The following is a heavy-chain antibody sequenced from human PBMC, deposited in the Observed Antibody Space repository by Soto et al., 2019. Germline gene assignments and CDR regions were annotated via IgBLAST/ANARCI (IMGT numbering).Heavy chain of an antibody. V-gene: IGHV5-10-1*01. CDR1: GYSFTNYW. Sequence: GESLKISCKGSGYSFTNYWITWVRQMPGKGLEYMGRVDPSDSDTRYSPSFQGRVTISADKSITTAYLQWRSLKASDTAICHCARLPRPRYLHYWMAVWGQGTTVTVSS. D-gene: IGHD2-8*02. CDR2: VDPSDSDT. CDR3: ARLPRPRYLHYWMAV. J-gene: IGHJ6*02.